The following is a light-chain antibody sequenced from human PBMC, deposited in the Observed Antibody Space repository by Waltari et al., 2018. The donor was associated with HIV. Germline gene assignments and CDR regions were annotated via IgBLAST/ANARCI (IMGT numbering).Light chain of an antibody. CDR3: SSYADSDTPVV. CDR2: DVT. CDR1: SSDVGAYNY. Sequence: QSALAQPPSASGSAGQSVTISCTGTSSDVGAYNYVSWYQQHPGKSPKLIIYDVTKRPSGVPDRFSGSKSGNTASPTVSGLQGEDEADYYCSSYADSDTPVVFGGGTKLTVL. V-gene: IGLV2-8*01. J-gene: IGLJ2*01.